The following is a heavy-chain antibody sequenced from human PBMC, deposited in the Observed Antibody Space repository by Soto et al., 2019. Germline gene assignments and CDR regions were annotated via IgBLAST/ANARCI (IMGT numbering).Heavy chain of an antibody. V-gene: IGHV3-64*01. CDR2: ISSNGVGT. J-gene: IGHJ6*03. Sequence: EVQLAESVGGLAQPGGSLRLSCAASGFTRSGYAMDWVRQAPGEGLEYVSGISSNGVGTYYANSVQGRFTISRDTSKNTVYLQRGSLRPEAMAVYYCPRRTHPDFYYMYFWGKGPTVTVS. CDR3: PRRTHPDFYYMYF. CDR1: GFTRSGYA.